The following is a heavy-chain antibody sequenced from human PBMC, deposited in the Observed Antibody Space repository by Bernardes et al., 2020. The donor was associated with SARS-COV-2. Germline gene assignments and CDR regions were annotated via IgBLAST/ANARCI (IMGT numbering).Heavy chain of an antibody. Sequence: GGSLRLSCAASGFIFSNYVFSWFRQAPGRGLEWVSSISGGAMYIYYGDSVRGRFTTSRDNTRNTVFLQMESLRAEDTAVYYCARDVGGTDWRFGFDVWGPGTKVHVSS. CDR1: GFIFSNYV. V-gene: IGHV3-21*01. J-gene: IGHJ3*01. CDR2: ISGGAMYI. CDR3: ARDVGGTDWRFGFDV. D-gene: IGHD1-1*01.